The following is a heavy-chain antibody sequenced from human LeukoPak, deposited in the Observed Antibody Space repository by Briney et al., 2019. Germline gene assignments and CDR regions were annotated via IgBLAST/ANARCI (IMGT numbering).Heavy chain of an antibody. D-gene: IGHD3-3*01. CDR3: AREEPTYYDFWSGYGMDV. V-gene: IGHV3-21*01. J-gene: IGHJ6*02. Sequence: GGSLRLSCAASGFTFSSYSMNWVRQAPGKGLEWVSSISSSSYIYYADSVKGRFTISRDNAKNSLYLQMNSLRAEDTAVYYCAREEPTYYDFWSGYGMDVWGQGTTVTVSS. CDR2: ISSSSYI. CDR1: GFTFSSYS.